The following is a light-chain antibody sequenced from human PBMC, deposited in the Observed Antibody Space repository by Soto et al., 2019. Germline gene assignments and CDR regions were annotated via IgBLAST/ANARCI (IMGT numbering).Light chain of an antibody. CDR1: SSDVGSYNR. J-gene: IGLJ1*01. Sequence: QSALTQPPSVSGSPGQSVTISCTGTSSDVGSYNRVSWYQQPPGTAPKLMIYEVSNWPSGVPDRFSGSKSGNTASLTISGLQAEDEADYYCNSYTSSSTYVFGTGTKLTVL. V-gene: IGLV2-18*02. CDR2: EVS. CDR3: NSYTSSSTYV.